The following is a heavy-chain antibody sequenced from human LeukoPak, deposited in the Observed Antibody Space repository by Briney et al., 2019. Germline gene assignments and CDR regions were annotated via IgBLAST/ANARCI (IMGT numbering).Heavy chain of an antibody. J-gene: IGHJ4*02. V-gene: IGHV3-30*02. CDR3: ARVRY. Sequence: PTGGSLRLSCAASGFTFSNYAIHWVRQAPGKGLEWVAFIRYDGSNKYYVDSVKGRFTISRDNSKNTLYLQMNSLRAEDTAVYYCARVRYWGQGTLVTVSS. CDR2: IRYDGSNK. CDR1: GFTFSNYA.